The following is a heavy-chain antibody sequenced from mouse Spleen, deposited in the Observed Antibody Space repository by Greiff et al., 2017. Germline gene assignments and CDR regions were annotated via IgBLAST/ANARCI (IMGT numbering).Heavy chain of an antibody. CDR2: IYPGSGNT. V-gene: IGHV1-76*01. Sequence: VQLQQSGAELVRPGASVKLSCKASGYTFTDYYINWVKQRPGQGLEWIARIYPGSGNTYYNEKFKGKATLTAEKSSSTAYMQLSSLTSEDSAVYFCARLGLYYFDYWGQGTTLTVSS. J-gene: IGHJ2*01. CDR3: ARLGLYYFDY. CDR1: GYTFTDYY.